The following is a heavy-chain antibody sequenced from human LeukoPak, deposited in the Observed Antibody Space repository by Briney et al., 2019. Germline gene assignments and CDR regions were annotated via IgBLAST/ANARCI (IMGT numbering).Heavy chain of an antibody. CDR1: GGSIISSTYY. J-gene: IGHJ4*02. V-gene: IGHV4-39*07. CDR3: ARLERKYYDYVWGSPPPV. D-gene: IGHD3-16*01. CDR2: IYYGGST. Sequence: PSETLSLTCAVSGGSIISSTYYWGWIRQPPGKGLEWSGSIYYGGSTYYNPSLKSRVTISVDTSKNQFSLKLSSVTAADTAVYYCARLERKYYDYVWGSPPPVWGQGTLVTVSS.